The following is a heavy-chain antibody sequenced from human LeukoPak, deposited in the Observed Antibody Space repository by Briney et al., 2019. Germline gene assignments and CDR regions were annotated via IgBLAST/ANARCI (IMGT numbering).Heavy chain of an antibody. J-gene: IGHJ4*02. CDR2: ICGSDGRT. Sequence: GGSLRLSCAASGFSISTYAMSWVRQVPGKGLEWVSTICGSDGRTSYADSVKGRSTFSRDNSKNTLYLQMSSLRVEDTAVYYCAKGHSVWCEDYFDSWGQGTLVTVSS. CDR1: GFSISTYA. CDR3: AKGHSVWCEDYFDS. V-gene: IGHV3-23*01. D-gene: IGHD5/OR15-5a*01.